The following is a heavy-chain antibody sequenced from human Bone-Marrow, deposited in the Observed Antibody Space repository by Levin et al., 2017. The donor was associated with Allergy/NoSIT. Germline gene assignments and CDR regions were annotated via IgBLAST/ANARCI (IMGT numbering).Heavy chain of an antibody. Sequence: PSETLSLTCNVSGASMSSHYWSWIRQPPGKGLEWIGYIFYSGTTNYNPSVKSRLTISIDTSRSQFSLKLTSVSAADTAVYYCARASGGYNFAYGVDSWGQGTLVTVSS. J-gene: IGHJ5*01. D-gene: IGHD5-18*01. CDR1: GASMSSHY. V-gene: IGHV4-59*11. CDR3: ARASGGYNFAYGVDS. CDR2: IFYSGTT.